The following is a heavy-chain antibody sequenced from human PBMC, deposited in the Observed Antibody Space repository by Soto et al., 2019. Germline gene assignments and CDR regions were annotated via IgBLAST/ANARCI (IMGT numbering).Heavy chain of an antibody. Sequence: ASVKVSCKASGYTFTSYGISWVRQAPGQGLEWMGWISAYNGNTNYAQKLQGRVTQTTDTSTSTAYMELRSLRSDDTAVYYCAGYCSSTSCYRANDAFDIWGQGTMVTVSS. CDR2: ISAYNGNT. J-gene: IGHJ3*02. CDR3: AGYCSSTSCYRANDAFDI. D-gene: IGHD2-2*01. CDR1: GYTFTSYG. V-gene: IGHV1-18*01.